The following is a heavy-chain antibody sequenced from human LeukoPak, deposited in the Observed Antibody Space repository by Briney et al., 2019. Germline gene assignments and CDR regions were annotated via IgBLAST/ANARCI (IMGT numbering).Heavy chain of an antibody. CDR2: ISGSGGST. D-gene: IGHD6-19*01. CDR1: GFTSSSYA. Sequence: PGGSLRLSCAASGFTSSSYAMSWVRQAPGKGLEWVSAISGSGGSTYYADSVKGRFTISRDNSKNTLYLQMNSLRAEDTAVYYCAKDLRYSSGWDYWGQGTLVTVSS. V-gene: IGHV3-23*01. CDR3: AKDLRYSSGWDY. J-gene: IGHJ4*02.